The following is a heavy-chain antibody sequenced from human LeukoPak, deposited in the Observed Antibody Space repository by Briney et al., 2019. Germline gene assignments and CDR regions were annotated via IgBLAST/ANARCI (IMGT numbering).Heavy chain of an antibody. D-gene: IGHD3-22*01. CDR1: GFTFSSFA. J-gene: IGHJ3*02. CDR3: AKGFYDNSASGVFDI. Sequence: QPGGSLRLSCAASGFTFSSFATSWVRQAPGKGLEWVSGISASGGSTYYADSVKGRFTISRDNSKNTLYLQMNSLRAEETAVYYCAKGFYDNSASGVFDIWGQGAMVTVSS. CDR2: ISASGGST. V-gene: IGHV3-23*01.